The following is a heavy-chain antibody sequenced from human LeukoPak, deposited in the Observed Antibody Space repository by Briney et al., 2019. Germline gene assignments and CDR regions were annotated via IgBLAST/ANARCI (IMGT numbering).Heavy chain of an antibody. J-gene: IGHJ6*02. CDR1: GFTFSSYA. CDR3: ARDLHYYVAMDV. Sequence: GGSLRLSCAASGFTFSSYAMHWVRQAPGKGLEWVAVISYDGSNKYYADSVKGRFAISRDNSKSMLFLQLNSLRAEDTALYYCARDLHYYVAMDVWGQGTTVTVSS. CDR2: ISYDGSNK. V-gene: IGHV3-30*09. D-gene: IGHD3-10*02.